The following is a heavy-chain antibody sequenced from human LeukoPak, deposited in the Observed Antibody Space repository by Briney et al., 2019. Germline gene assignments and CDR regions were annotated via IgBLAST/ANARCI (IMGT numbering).Heavy chain of an antibody. CDR3: ARGADY. CDR1: EFTFSSYG. J-gene: IGHJ4*02. V-gene: IGHV3-33*01. Sequence: PGGSRKLSWAASEFTFSSYGRHWVRQAPGKGLEWVAVIWYDGSNKYYADSVKGRFTISRDNSKNTLYLQMNSLRAEDTAVYYCARGADYWGQGTLVTVSS. CDR2: IWYDGSNK.